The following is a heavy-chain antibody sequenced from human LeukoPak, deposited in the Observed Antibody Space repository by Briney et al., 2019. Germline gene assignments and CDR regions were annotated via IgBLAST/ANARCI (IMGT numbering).Heavy chain of an antibody. D-gene: IGHD3-10*01. CDR3: ARQPAVRGGFDY. CDR2: IHPGDSDI. V-gene: IGHV5-51*01. Sequence: GESLKISCKGSGYSFTIYWIGWVRQMPGKGLEWMGIIHPGDSDIRYSPSFQGQVTIPADKSISTAYLQWSSLKASDTAMYYCARQPAVRGGFDYWGQGTLVTVSS. J-gene: IGHJ4*02. CDR1: GYSFTIYW.